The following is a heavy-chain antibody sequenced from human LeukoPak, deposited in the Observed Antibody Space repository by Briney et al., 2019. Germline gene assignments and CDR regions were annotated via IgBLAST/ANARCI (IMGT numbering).Heavy chain of an antibody. CDR1: GFTFDDYA. V-gene: IGHV3-9*01. CDR2: ISWNSGSI. CDR3: AKSHHVTAIDY. J-gene: IGHJ4*02. D-gene: IGHD2-21*02. Sequence: GGSLRLSCAASGFTFDDYAMHWVRQAPGKGLGWVSGISWNSGSIGYADSVKGRFTISRDNAKNSLYLQMNSLRADDTAVYYCAKSHHVTAIDYWGQGTLVTVSS.